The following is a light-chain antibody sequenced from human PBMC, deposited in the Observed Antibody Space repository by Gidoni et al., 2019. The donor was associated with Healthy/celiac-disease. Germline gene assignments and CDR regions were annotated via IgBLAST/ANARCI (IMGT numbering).Light chain of an antibody. CDR3: QSYDSSLSGSGV. J-gene: IGLJ2*01. CDR1: SSNIGAGYD. V-gene: IGLV1-40*01. Sequence: SVLTQPPSVSGAPGQRVTISCTGSSSNIGAGYDVHWYQQLPGTAPKLLIYGNSNRPSGVPDRFSGSKSGTSASLAITGLQAEDEAEYYCQSYDSSLSGSGVFGGGTKLTVL. CDR2: GNS.